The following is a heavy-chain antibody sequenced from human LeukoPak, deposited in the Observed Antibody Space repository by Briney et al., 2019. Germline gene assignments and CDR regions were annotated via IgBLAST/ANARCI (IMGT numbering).Heavy chain of an antibody. J-gene: IGHJ4*02. CDR1: GFTSSSYA. D-gene: IGHD3-22*01. CDR3: AKSYDSSGPTIDY. CDR2: INGSGGST. Sequence: GGSLRLSCAASGFTSSSYAMSGVREAPRKGLERVSAINGSGGSTYYADSVKGRFTISRDNSKSTLYLQMNSLRAEDTAVYYCAKSYDSSGPTIDYWGRGTLVTVSS. V-gene: IGHV3-23*01.